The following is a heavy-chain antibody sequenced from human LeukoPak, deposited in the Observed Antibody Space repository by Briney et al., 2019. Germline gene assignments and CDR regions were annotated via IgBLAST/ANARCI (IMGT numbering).Heavy chain of an antibody. V-gene: IGHV4-34*01. D-gene: IGHD3-22*01. CDR2: INHSGST. CDR3: ARGGAGYYDSSGYYYDWFDP. J-gene: IGHJ5*02. CDR1: GGSFSGYY. Sequence: SETLSHTCAVYGGSFSGYYWSWIRQPPGKGLEWIGEINHSGSTNYNPSLKSRVTISVDTSKNQFSLKLSSVTAADTAVYYCARGGAGYYDSSGYYYDWFDPWGQGTLVTVSS.